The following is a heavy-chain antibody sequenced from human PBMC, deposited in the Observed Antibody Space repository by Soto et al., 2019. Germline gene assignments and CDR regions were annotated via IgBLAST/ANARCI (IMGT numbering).Heavy chain of an antibody. D-gene: IGHD6-19*01. V-gene: IGHV1-3*01. CDR2: INGGNGNT. CDR3: ARVSGWYHLDY. J-gene: IGHJ4*02. CDR1: GYTFTSYA. Sequence: ASVKVSCKASGYTFTSYAMHWVRQAPGQRLEWMGWINGGNGNTKYSQKFQGRVTITRDTSASTAYMELSSLRSEDTAVYYCARVSGWYHLDYWCQGTLVTVSS.